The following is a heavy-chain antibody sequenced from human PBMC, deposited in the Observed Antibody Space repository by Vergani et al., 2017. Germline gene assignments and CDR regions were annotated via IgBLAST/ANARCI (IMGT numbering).Heavy chain of an antibody. Sequence: QVQLVQSGAEVKKPGSSVKVSCKSSGGTFSNHVLAWVRQAPGQGLEWMGGIIPIFGTANYAQKFQGRVTITADESTSTAYMELSSLRSEDTAVYYCARDGLHSRRGPYYYYMDVWGKGTTVTVSS. CDR2: IIPIFGTA. J-gene: IGHJ6*03. V-gene: IGHV1-69*01. D-gene: IGHD3-10*01. CDR3: ARDGLHSRRGPYYYYMDV. CDR1: GGTFSNHV.